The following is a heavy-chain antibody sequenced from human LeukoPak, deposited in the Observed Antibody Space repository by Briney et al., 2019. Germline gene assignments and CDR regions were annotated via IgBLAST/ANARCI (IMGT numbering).Heavy chain of an antibody. CDR1: GYTFTSYG. CDR2: ISAYNDNT. Sequence: ASVTFSCKASGYTFTSYGISWVRQAPGQGLEWMGWISAYNDNTNYAQKLQGRVTMTTDTSTSTAYMELRSLRSDDTAVYYCARVHYDILTGYSYFDYWGQGTLVTVSS. D-gene: IGHD3-9*01. J-gene: IGHJ4*02. CDR3: ARVHYDILTGYSYFDY. V-gene: IGHV1-18*01.